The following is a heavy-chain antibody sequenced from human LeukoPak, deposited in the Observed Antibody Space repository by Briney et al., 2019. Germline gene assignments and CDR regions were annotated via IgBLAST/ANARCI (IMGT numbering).Heavy chain of an antibody. CDR2: IYHSGST. CDR1: GGSISSSNW. J-gene: IGHJ5*02. V-gene: IGHV4-4*02. D-gene: IGHD3-22*01. Sequence: SETLSLTCAVSGGSISSSNWWSWVRQPPGKGLEWIGEIYHSGSTNYNPSLKSRVTISVDKSKNQFSLKLSSVTAADTAVYYCARDGHHYDSSGYYWFDPWGQGTLVTVSS. CDR3: ARDGHHYDSSGYYWFDP.